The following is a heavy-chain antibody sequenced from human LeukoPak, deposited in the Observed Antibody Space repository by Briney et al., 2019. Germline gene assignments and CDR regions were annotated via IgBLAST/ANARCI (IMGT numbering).Heavy chain of an antibody. Sequence: GGSLRLSCAASGFTVSSSYMSWVRQAPGKGLEWVSVIYSGGSTYYTDSVKGRFTISRDHSKNSLYLQINSLLTEDPALSYRAGDYDFDWRQGALV. CDR2: IYSGGST. CDR3: AGDYDFD. D-gene: IGHD3-3*01. CDR1: GFTVSSSY. V-gene: IGHV3-53*01. J-gene: IGHJ4*02.